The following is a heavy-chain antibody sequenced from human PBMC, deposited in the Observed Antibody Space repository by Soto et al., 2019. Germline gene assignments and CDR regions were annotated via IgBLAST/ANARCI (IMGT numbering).Heavy chain of an antibody. J-gene: IGHJ4*02. V-gene: IGHV3-21*01. Sequence: PGGSLILSCAASGFTFSSYSMNWVRQAPGKGLEWVSSISSSSSYIYYADSVKGRFTISRDNAKNSLYLQMNSLRAEDTAVYYCARDYYDSSGYLLSFDYWGQGTLVTVSS. CDR2: ISSSSSYI. D-gene: IGHD3-22*01. CDR3: ARDYYDSSGYLLSFDY. CDR1: GFTFSSYS.